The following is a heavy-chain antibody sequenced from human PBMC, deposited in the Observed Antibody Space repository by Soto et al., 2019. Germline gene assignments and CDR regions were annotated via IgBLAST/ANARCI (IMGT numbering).Heavy chain of an antibody. D-gene: IGHD3-16*02. Sequence: GASVKVSCKASGYTFTSYDINWVRQATGQGLEWMGWMNPNSGNTGYAQKFQGRVTMTRNTSISTAYMELSSLRSEGTAVYYCARGFSDCSSTSCSLYDYIWGSYRPPDLAFDIWGQGTMVTVSS. CDR3: ARGFSDCSSTSCSLYDYIWGSYRPPDLAFDI. CDR1: GYTFTSYD. CDR2: MNPNSGNT. V-gene: IGHV1-8*01. J-gene: IGHJ3*02.